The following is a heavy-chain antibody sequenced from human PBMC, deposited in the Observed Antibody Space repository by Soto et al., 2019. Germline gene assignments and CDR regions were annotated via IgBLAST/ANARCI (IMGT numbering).Heavy chain of an antibody. J-gene: IGHJ6*02. CDR2: IRSKANSYAT. CDR3: TSYSSSSRNGMDV. D-gene: IGHD6-13*01. CDR1: GFTFSGSA. V-gene: IGHV3-73*01. Sequence: EVQLVESGGGLVQPGGSLKLSCEASGFTFSGSAMHWVRQASGKGLEWVGRIRSKANSYATVYAESVKGRFTISRDDSKDTAYLQMNSLKTEDAAVYYCTSYSSSSRNGMDVWGQGTTVTVSS.